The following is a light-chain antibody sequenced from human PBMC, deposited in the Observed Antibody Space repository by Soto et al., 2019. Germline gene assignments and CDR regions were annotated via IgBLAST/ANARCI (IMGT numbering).Light chain of an antibody. CDR2: LNSDGSH. V-gene: IGLV4-69*01. CDR3: ETWTTGHVV. Sequence: QLVLTQSPSASASLGASVKLTCTLSSGHSSYAIAWHQQQPEKGPRYLMRLNSDGSHSKGDGIPDRFSGSSSGAERYLTISSLQSEDEADYYCETWTTGHVVFGGGTKVTVL. CDR1: SGHSSYA. J-gene: IGLJ2*01.